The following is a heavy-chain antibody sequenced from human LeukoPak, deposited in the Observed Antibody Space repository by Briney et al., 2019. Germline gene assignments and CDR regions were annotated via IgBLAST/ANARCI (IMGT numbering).Heavy chain of an antibody. CDR2: IYPSGST. D-gene: IGHD1-1*01. Sequence: KPSETLSLTCTVSGASITNYYWSWIRQSAGKGLEWIGRIYPSGSTHSNPSLKSRVTMSLDTSKNQFSLGLSSVTAADTAVYYCARVHPNWNDGTFDYWGQGTLVTVSS. CDR1: GASITNYY. CDR3: ARVHPNWNDGTFDY. J-gene: IGHJ4*02. V-gene: IGHV4-4*07.